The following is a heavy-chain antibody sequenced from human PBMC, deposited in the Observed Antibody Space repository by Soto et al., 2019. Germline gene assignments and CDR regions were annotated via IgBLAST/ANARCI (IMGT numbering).Heavy chain of an antibody. V-gene: IGHV1-18*01. D-gene: IGHD3-10*01. CDR2: ISAYNGNT. Sequence: ASVKVSCKASGYTFTSYGISWVRQAPGQGLEWMGWISAYNGNTNYAQKLQGRVTMTTDTSTSTAYMELRSLRSDDTAVYYCARGPQRGWGGESYCYYGMDVWGQVTTVTVSS. CDR3: ARGPQRGWGGESYCYYGMDV. CDR1: GYTFTSYG. J-gene: IGHJ6*02.